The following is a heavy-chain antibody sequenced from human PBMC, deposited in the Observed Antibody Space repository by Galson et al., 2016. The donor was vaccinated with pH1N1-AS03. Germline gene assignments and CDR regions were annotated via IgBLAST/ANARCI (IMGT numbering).Heavy chain of an antibody. CDR3: ARNSYEDVDLEGFYFDY. D-gene: IGHD3-22*01. Sequence: SLRLSCAASGFSFTTYGMHWVRQAPGRGLEWVAFIESDGSKTLYSDSLKGRFSISRDSSKNTLYLQMDSLETEDTAVYYCARNSYEDVDLEGFYFDYWGQGTLVTVSS. V-gene: IGHV3-33*01. CDR2: IESDGSKT. CDR1: GFSFTTYG. J-gene: IGHJ4*02.